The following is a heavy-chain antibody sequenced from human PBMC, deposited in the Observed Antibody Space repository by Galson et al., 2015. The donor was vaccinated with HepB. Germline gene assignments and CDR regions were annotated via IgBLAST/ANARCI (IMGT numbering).Heavy chain of an antibody. CDR2: IIPIFGTA. D-gene: IGHD2-15*01. Sequence: SVKVSCKASGGTFSSYAISWVRQAPGQGLEWMGGIIPIFGTANYAQKFQGRVTITADESTSTAYMELSSLRSEDTAVYYCAKGYCSGGSCSSNWFDPWGQGTLVTVSS. CDR1: GGTFSSYA. J-gene: IGHJ5*02. V-gene: IGHV1-69*13. CDR3: AKGYCSGGSCSSNWFDP.